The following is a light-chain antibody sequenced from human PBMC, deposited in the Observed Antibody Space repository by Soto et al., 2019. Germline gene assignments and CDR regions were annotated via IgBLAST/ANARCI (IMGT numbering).Light chain of an antibody. J-gene: IGKJ1*01. CDR1: QTVNNNY. CDR3: QQYATSPRT. Sequence: ENVLTQSPGTLSLSPGEEATLSCRANQTVNNNYLAWYQQIPGQPPRLLIYGASSRATGIPDRFSGRGSGTDFTLTITRLEPEDFSVYFCQQYATSPRTFGQGTKV. V-gene: IGKV3-20*01. CDR2: GAS.